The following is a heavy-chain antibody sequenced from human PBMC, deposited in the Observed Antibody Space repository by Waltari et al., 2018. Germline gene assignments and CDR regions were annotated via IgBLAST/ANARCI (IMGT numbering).Heavy chain of an antibody. CDR2: IYRGGST. Sequence: EVQLVESGGGLIQPGGSLRLSCGASGFTVSTNYMTWVRQAPGKGLEWLSVIYRGGSTYYADSVKGRFTISRDNSKNTLYLQMNSLRAEDTAVYYCARDPSGSYPGDYWGQGTLVTVSS. D-gene: IGHD1-26*01. J-gene: IGHJ4*02. V-gene: IGHV3-53*01. CDR1: GFTVSTNY. CDR3: ARDPSGSYPGDY.